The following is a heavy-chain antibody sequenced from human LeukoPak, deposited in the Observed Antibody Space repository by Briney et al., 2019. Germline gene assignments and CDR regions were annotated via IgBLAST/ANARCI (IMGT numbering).Heavy chain of an antibody. Sequence: PGGSLRLSCAASGFTFSSYGMHWVRQAPGKGLEWVAVISYDGSNKCYADSVKGRFTISRDNSKNTLYLQMNSLRAEDTAVYYCAKDGATAMAFDYWGQGTLVTVSS. CDR1: GFTFSSYG. D-gene: IGHD5-18*01. CDR2: ISYDGSNK. CDR3: AKDGATAMAFDY. V-gene: IGHV3-30*18. J-gene: IGHJ4*02.